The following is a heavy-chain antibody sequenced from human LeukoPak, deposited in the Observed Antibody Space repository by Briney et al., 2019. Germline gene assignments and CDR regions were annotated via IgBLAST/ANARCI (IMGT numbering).Heavy chain of an antibody. D-gene: IGHD5-24*01. CDR1: GFTFSSYW. Sequence: GGSLRLSCAASGFTFSSYWMSWVRQAPGKGLEWAANIKQDGSEKYYVDSVKGRFTISRDNAKNSLYLQMNSLRAEDTAVYYCARVGGDGYNYFKYYFDYWGQGTLVTVSS. J-gene: IGHJ4*02. V-gene: IGHV3-7*01. CDR2: IKQDGSEK. CDR3: ARVGGDGYNYFKYYFDY.